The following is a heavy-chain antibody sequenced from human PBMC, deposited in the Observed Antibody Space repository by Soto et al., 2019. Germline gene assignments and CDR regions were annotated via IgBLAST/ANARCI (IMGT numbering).Heavy chain of an antibody. CDR1: GFTFSSYG. V-gene: IGHV3-30*18. D-gene: IGHD3-16*01. CDR3: AKDRGSARDRRAPTHCRDI. J-gene: IGHJ6*02. Sequence: GGSLRLSCAASGFTFSSYGMHWVRQAPGKGLEWVAVISYDGSNKYYADSVKGRFTISRDNSKNTLYLQMNSLRAEDTAVYYCAKDRGSARDRRAPTHCRDIWGQQTTCTVAS. CDR2: ISYDGSNK.